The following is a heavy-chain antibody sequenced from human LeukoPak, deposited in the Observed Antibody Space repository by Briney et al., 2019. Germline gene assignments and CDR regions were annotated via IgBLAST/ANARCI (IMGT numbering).Heavy chain of an antibody. CDR2: ISGSGAYT. D-gene: IGHD7-27*01. J-gene: IGHJ4*02. CDR1: GFTFSSFA. V-gene: IGHV3-23*01. CDR3: AKALTEANWGRFDF. Sequence: GGSLRLSCAASGFTFSSFAMSWVRQAPGKGLEWVSTISGSGAYTYYADSVEGRFTISRDNSKNTLFLQMDSLRAEDTAVFYCAKALTEANWGRFDFWGQGTLVTVSS.